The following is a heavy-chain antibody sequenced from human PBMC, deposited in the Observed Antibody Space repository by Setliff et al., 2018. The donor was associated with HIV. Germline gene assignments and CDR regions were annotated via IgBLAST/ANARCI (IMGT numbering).Heavy chain of an antibody. Sequence: SETLSLTCTVSGGSISSHFWSWIRQPPGKGLEWIGSIYYSGSTNYNPSLKSRVTISVVTSKNQFSLKLSSVTAADTAVYYCARGTLYYDYVWGTPFPFDYWGQGTLVTAPQ. J-gene: IGHJ4*02. D-gene: IGHD3-16*01. CDR2: IYYSGST. V-gene: IGHV4-59*11. CDR1: GGSISSHF. CDR3: ARGTLYYDYVWGTPFPFDY.